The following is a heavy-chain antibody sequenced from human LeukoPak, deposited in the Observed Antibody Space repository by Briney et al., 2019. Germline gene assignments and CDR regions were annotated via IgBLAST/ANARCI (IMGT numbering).Heavy chain of an antibody. Sequence: GSLRLSCAASGFTFSSYGMHWVRQAPGKGLEWVAFIRYDGSNKYYADSVKGRFTISRDNSKNTLYLQMNSLRAEDTAVYYCAKYGSETLYYYYYMDVWGKGTTVTISS. CDR1: GFTFSSYG. D-gene: IGHD3-10*01. J-gene: IGHJ6*03. V-gene: IGHV3-30*02. CDR3: AKYGSETLYYYYYMDV. CDR2: IRYDGSNK.